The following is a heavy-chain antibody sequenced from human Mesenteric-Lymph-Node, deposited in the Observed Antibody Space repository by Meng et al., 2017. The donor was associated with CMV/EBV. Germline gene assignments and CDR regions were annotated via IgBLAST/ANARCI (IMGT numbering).Heavy chain of an antibody. J-gene: IGHJ6*02. Sequence: GESLKISCAASGFIFSTYNMNWVRQAPGKGLEWVSSISSSSSYIYYADSVKGRFTISRDNAKNSLYLQMNSLRAEDTAVYYCARQIVVVPAAIIAYYYYGMDVWGQGTTVTVSS. V-gene: IGHV3-21*01. CDR1: GFIFSTYN. CDR3: ARQIVVVPAAIIAYYYYGMDV. CDR2: ISSSSSYI. D-gene: IGHD2-2*02.